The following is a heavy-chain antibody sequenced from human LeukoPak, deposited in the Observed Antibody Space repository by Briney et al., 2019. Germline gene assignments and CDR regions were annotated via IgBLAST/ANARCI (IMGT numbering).Heavy chain of an antibody. Sequence: ASVKVSCKASGYTFTSYGISWVRQAPGQGLEWMGGISTYNGNTKYAQKLQGRVTMTTDTSTSTAYMELRSLGSDDTAVYYCARVKSGYDYGSDYWGQGTLVTVSS. CDR3: ARVKSGYDYGSDY. D-gene: IGHD5-12*01. J-gene: IGHJ4*02. CDR2: ISTYNGNT. V-gene: IGHV1-18*04. CDR1: GYTFTSYG.